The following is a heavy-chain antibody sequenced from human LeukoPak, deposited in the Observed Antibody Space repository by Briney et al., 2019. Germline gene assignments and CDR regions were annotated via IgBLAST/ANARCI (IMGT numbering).Heavy chain of an antibody. CDR1: GFTFSDYY. J-gene: IGHJ4*02. Sequence: GGSLRLSCAASGFTFSDYYMSWIRQAPGKGLEWVSYISSSGSTIYYAYSVKGRFTISRDNAKNSLYLQMNSLRAEDAAVYYCARDFFMPYYYGSGSYFPSFDYWGQGTLVTVSS. CDR3: ARDFFMPYYYGSGSYFPSFDY. CDR2: ISSSGSTI. D-gene: IGHD3-10*01. V-gene: IGHV3-11*04.